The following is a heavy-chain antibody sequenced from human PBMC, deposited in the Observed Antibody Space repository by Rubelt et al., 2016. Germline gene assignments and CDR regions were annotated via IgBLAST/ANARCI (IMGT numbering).Heavy chain of an antibody. D-gene: IGHD5-24*01. CDR2: IWYDGSNK. Sequence: GKGLEWVAVIWYDGSNKYYADSVKGRFTISRDNAKNSLYLQMNSLRAEDTALYYCAKPRRDGYNYDAFDIWGQGTMVTVSS. J-gene: IGHJ3*02. V-gene: IGHV3-33*03. CDR3: AKPRRDGYNYDAFDI.